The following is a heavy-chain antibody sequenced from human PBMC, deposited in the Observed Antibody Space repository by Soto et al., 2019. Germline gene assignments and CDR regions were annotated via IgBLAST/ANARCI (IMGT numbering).Heavy chain of an antibody. D-gene: IGHD6-6*01. V-gene: IGHV2-5*01. CDR3: AHKEYSSSSPYFQH. CDR2: IYWNDDK. J-gene: IGHJ1*01. CDR1: GFSLSSSGVG. Sequence: XGPTLVNPTQVLTLTCAFSGFSLSSSGVGVGWIRQPPGKALEWLALIYWNDDKRYSPSLKSRLTITKDTSKNQVVLTMTNMDPVDTATYYCAHKEYSSSSPYFQHWGQGTLVTVSS.